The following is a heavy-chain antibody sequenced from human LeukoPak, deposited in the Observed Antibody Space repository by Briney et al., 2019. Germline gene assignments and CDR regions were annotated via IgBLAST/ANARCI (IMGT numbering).Heavy chain of an antibody. CDR3: AKRRSGSSGWFLFDS. CDR2: ISGSGVSA. J-gene: IGHJ4*02. Sequence: GGSLSLSCVASGFTFSAYVMAWVRQAPGKGLEWVSGISGSGVSAYYGDSVKGRFTISRDNPKNTVYLQMDSLRAEDTAVYYCAKRRSGSSGWFLFDSWGQGTLVTVSS. D-gene: IGHD6-19*01. V-gene: IGHV3-23*01. CDR1: GFTFSAYV.